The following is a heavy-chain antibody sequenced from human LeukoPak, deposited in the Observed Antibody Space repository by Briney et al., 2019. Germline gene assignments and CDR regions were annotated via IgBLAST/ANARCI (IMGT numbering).Heavy chain of an antibody. J-gene: IGHJ5*02. CDR3: ARNMVRAPNWFDP. D-gene: IGHD3-10*01. Sequence: GGSLRLSCAASGFTFSSYGMHWVRQAPGKGLEWVAVIWYDGSNKYYADSVKGRLTISRDNSKNTLYLQMNSLRAEDTAVYYCARNMVRAPNWFDPWGQGTLVTVSS. CDR2: IWYDGSNK. V-gene: IGHV3-33*01. CDR1: GFTFSSYG.